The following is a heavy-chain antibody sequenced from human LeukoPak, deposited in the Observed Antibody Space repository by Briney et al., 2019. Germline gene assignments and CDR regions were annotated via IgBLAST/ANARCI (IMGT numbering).Heavy chain of an antibody. Sequence: SETLSLTWTVSGGSISSGDYYWSWIRPPPGKGLEWIGYIYYSGTTYYNPSLKSRFTISVDTSKNQFSLKLSSVTAADTAVYYCARVGDIVVVPAAIPFDPWGQGTLVTVSS. CDR3: ARVGDIVVVPAAIPFDP. D-gene: IGHD2-2*01. CDR1: GGSISSGDYY. V-gene: IGHV4-30-4*08. J-gene: IGHJ5*02. CDR2: IYYSGTT.